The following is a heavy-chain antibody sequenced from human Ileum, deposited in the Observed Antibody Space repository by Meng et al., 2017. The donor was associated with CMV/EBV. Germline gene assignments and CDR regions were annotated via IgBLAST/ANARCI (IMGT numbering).Heavy chain of an antibody. CDR3: ARDIGVAAFDY. D-gene: IGHD6-6*01. CDR2: MNQDGSGK. CDR1: GFTFSNYW. J-gene: IGHJ4*02. Sequence: GGSLRLSCAASGFTFSNYWMSWVRQAPGKGPEWVANMNQDGSGKYYVDSVKGRFTISRDNAENSLSLQMNSLRADDTAVYYCARDIGVAAFDYWGLGTLVTVS. V-gene: IGHV3-7*01.